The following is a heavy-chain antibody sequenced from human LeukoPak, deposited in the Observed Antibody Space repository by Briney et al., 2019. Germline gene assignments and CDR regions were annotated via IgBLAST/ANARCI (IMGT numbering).Heavy chain of an antibody. V-gene: IGHV1-58*01. D-gene: IGHD2-21*01. Sequence: ASVKVSCKASGFTFTSSAVQWVRQARGQRLEWIGWIVVGSGNTNYAPKFQERVTITRDMSTSTAYMELSSLRSEDTAVYYCAAGALVLPFVFPGYYYGMDVWGKGTTVTVSS. CDR1: GFTFTSSA. J-gene: IGHJ6*04. CDR3: AAGALVLPFVFPGYYYGMDV. CDR2: IVVGSGNT.